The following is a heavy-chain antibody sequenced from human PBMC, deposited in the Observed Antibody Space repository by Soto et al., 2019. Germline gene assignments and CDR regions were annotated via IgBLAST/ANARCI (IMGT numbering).Heavy chain of an antibody. Sequence: GGSLRLSCAASGFTFSSYWMSWVRQAPGKGLEWVANIKQDGSEKYYVDSVKGRFTISRDNAKNSLYLQMNSLRAEDTAVYYCARRFLEWLLPATGFDVWGQGTVVTVSS. D-gene: IGHD3-3*01. CDR3: ARRFLEWLLPATGFDV. V-gene: IGHV3-7*01. CDR1: GFTFSSYW. CDR2: IKQDGSEK. J-gene: IGHJ3*01.